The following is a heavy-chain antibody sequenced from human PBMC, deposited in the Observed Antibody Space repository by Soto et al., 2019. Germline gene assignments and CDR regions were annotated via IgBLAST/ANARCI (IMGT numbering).Heavy chain of an antibody. J-gene: IGHJ4*02. CDR3: ASLSGYRYYFDY. CDR2: ISQGGDT. CDR1: GLSIDRGAYS. V-gene: IGHV4-30-2*01. D-gene: IGHD2-15*01. Sequence: SATLYITCTVSGLSIDRGAYSWSWIRQPPGKGLEWVGSISQGGDTYYNPSLTGRVTISVDRPRNQFSLNLTSVTAADTAVYYCASLSGYRYYFDYWGQGILVTVSS.